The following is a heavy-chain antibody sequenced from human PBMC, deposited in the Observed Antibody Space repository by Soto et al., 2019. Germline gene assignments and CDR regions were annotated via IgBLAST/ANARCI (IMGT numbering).Heavy chain of an antibody. V-gene: IGHV3-64*02. Sequence: GGSLRISCAASGFTFSTYAMHWVRQAPGKGLECISAISNNGGSTYYADSVKGRFIISRDNSKNTLYLQMGSLRAEDTAVYFCARVLYDSSGYYYDYWGQGTLVTVSS. D-gene: IGHD3-22*01. J-gene: IGHJ4*02. CDR3: ARVLYDSSGYYYDY. CDR1: GFTFSTYA. CDR2: ISNNGGST.